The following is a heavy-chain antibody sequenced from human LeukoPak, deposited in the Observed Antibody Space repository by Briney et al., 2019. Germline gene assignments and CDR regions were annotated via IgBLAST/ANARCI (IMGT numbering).Heavy chain of an antibody. Sequence: SETLSLTCTVSGGSISSYYWSWIRQPAGKGLEWIGRIFSSGSTNYNPSLKSRVTMSVDTSKNQFSLKVTSMTAADTAVYYCARGLHDYGDYVNYYGMDVWGQGTTVTVSS. CDR2: IFSSGST. CDR3: ARGLHDYGDYVNYYGMDV. J-gene: IGHJ6*02. V-gene: IGHV4-4*07. CDR1: GGSISSYY. D-gene: IGHD4-17*01.